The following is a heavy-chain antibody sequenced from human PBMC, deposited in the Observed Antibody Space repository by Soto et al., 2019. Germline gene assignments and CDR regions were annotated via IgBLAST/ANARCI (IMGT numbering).Heavy chain of an antibody. J-gene: IGHJ4*02. CDR1: GFTFSSYG. V-gene: IGHV3-30*18. CDR3: AKDRCTNGVCYTNY. Sequence: GGSLSLSCAASGFTFSSYGMHWVRQAPGKGLEWVAVISYDGSNKYYADSVKGRFTISRDNSKNTLYLQMNSLRAEDTAVYYCAKDRCTNGVCYTNYWGQGTLVTVSS. D-gene: IGHD2-8*01. CDR2: ISYDGSNK.